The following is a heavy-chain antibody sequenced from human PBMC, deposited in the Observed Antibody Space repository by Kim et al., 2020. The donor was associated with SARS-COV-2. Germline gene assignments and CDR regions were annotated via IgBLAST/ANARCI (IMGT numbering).Heavy chain of an antibody. CDR3: ARDSKRVYYYDSSGYADY. J-gene: IGHJ4*02. D-gene: IGHD3-22*01. Sequence: GALRLSCAASGFTFSSYAMHWVRQAPGKGLEWVAVISYDGSNKYYADSVKGRFTISRDNSKNTLYLQMNSLRAEDTAVYYCARDSKRVYYYDSSGYADYWGQGTLVTVSS. V-gene: IGHV3-30*04. CDR1: GFTFSSYA. CDR2: ISYDGSNK.